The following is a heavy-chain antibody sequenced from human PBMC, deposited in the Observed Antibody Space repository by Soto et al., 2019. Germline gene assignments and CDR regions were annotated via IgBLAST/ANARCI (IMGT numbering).Heavy chain of an antibody. Sequence: SETLSLTCTVSGGSISSDDFYWSWIRQHPGKGLEWIGYIYYSGSTYYNPSLKSRVTISVDTSKNQFSLKLSSVTAADTAVYYCARHQSHSSSYVDPWGQGTLVTVSS. CDR1: GGSISSDDFY. CDR3: ARHQSHSSSYVDP. CDR2: IYYSGST. J-gene: IGHJ5*02. V-gene: IGHV4-30-4*08. D-gene: IGHD6-13*01.